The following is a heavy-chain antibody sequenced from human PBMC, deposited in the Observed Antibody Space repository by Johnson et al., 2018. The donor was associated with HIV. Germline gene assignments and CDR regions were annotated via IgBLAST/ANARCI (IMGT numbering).Heavy chain of an antibody. D-gene: IGHD1-7*01. J-gene: IGHJ3*02. CDR2: ISYDGSNK. Sequence: QMLLVESGGGVVQPGRSLRLSCAASGFTFSTYGMHWVRQAPGKGLEWVAVISYDGSNKYYADSVKGRFTISRDNSNNTLYVEMNSLRAEDTAVFYCERGAPNWNYEPYSDAFEIWGQGTMVTVSS. V-gene: IGHV3-30*19. CDR3: ERGAPNWNYEPYSDAFEI. CDR1: GFTFSTYG.